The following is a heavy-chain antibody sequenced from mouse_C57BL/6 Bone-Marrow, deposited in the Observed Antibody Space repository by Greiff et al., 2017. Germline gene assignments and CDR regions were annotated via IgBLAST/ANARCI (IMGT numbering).Heavy chain of an antibody. CDR2: IDPSDSYT. Sequence: VQLKQPGAELVRPGTSVKLSCKASGYTFTSYWMHWVKQRPGQGLEWIGVIDPSDSYTNYNQKFKGKATLTVDTSSSTAYMQLSSLTSEDSAVYYCARGGIITPWFAYWGQGTLVTVSA. V-gene: IGHV1-59*01. D-gene: IGHD1-1*01. CDR3: ARGGIITPWFAY. J-gene: IGHJ3*01. CDR1: GYTFTSYW.